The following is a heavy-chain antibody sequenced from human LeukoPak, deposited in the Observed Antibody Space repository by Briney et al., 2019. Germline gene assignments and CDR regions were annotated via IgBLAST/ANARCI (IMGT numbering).Heavy chain of an antibody. Sequence: GGSLRLSCAASGFSFSVYGMSWVRQAPGKGLGWVASISPRSTYTFYVDAVKGRFTISRDDTTNSVHLQMNSLGPEDTAVYYCARVAYTYVFDFWGQGTLLTVSS. V-gene: IGHV3-21*01. D-gene: IGHD3-16*01. CDR1: GFSFSVYG. CDR3: ARVAYTYVFDF. J-gene: IGHJ4*02. CDR2: ISPRSTYT.